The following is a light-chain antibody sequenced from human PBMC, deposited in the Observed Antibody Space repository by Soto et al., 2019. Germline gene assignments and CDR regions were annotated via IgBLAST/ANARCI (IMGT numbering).Light chain of an antibody. J-gene: IGKJ2*01. CDR1: QGISNW. CDR3: QHASSLQNT. CDR2: GAS. Sequence: DIQMTQSPSSVSASVGDRVTITCRASQGISNWLALYQQKPGKVPKLLLYGASSLQTGDPSRFSGSGSGTDFSLNISSLQAEDFATYYCQHASSLQNTFGQGTKLVIK. V-gene: IGKV1-12*01.